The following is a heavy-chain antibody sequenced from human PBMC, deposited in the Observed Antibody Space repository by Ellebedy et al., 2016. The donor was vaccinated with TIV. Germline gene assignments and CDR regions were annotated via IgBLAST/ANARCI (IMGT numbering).Heavy chain of an antibody. D-gene: IGHD2-8*01. Sequence: ASVKVSCXASGYTFTGYYMHWVRQAPGQGLEWMGWINPNSGGTNYAQKFQGRVTMTRDTSISTAYMELSRLRSDDTAVYYCARCPNSYCTNGWGFDYWGQGTLVTVSS. CDR2: INPNSGGT. J-gene: IGHJ4*02. V-gene: IGHV1-2*02. CDR1: GYTFTGYY. CDR3: ARCPNSYCTNGWGFDY.